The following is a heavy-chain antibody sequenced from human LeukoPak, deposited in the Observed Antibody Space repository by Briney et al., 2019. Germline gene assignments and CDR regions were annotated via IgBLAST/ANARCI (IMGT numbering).Heavy chain of an antibody. J-gene: IGHJ4*02. V-gene: IGHV3-9*01. CDR3: EKDTGGWPYYFDY. D-gene: IGHD6-19*01. CDR1: GFTFDDYA. Sequence: GGSLRLSCAASGFTFDDYAMHWVRQAPGKGLEWVSGISWNSDTIGYADSVKGRFTISRDNAKNSLYLQMNSLRAEDTAFYYCEKDTGGWPYYFDYWGQGTLVTVSS. CDR2: ISWNSDTI.